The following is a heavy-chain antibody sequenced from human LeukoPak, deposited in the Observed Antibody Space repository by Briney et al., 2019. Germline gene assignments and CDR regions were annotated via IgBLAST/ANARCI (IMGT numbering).Heavy chain of an antibody. CDR1: GFSLSAYW. CDR2: IRYDGSNK. Sequence: GGSLRFSCAASGFSLSAYWMTWVRQAPGKGLEWVAFIRYDGSNKYYADSVKGRFTISRDNSKNTLYLQMNSLRAEDTAVYYCAKNPQPFDYWGQGTLVTVSS. J-gene: IGHJ4*02. CDR3: AKNPQPFDY. V-gene: IGHV3-30*02.